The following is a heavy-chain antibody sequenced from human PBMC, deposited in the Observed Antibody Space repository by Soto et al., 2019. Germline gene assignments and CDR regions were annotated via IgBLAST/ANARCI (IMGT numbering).Heavy chain of an antibody. V-gene: IGHV4-61*08. Sequence: QVQLQESGPGLVKASVTLSLTCTVSGGSVSSGGHYWSWIRQPPGKGLEWIGYMYYSGSTKYNPSLKSRVTMSLDTSKKQFSLKLNSVTAADTAVYYCAREYMGYCSGGSCRYFDYWGQGTLVTVSS. CDR3: AREYMGYCSGGSCRYFDY. CDR2: MYYSGST. CDR1: GGSVSSGGHY. J-gene: IGHJ4*02. D-gene: IGHD2-15*01.